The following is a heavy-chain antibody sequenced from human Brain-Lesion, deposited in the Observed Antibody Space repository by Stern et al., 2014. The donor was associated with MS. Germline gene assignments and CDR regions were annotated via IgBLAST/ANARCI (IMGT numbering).Heavy chain of an antibody. CDR2: INPNIGGT. V-gene: IGHV1-2*04. CDR3: ARGGRYYADY. CDR1: GNSFTHFY. J-gene: IGHJ4*02. Sequence: VQLVESGAEVKKPGASVRVSCAASGNSFTHFYIHWVRQAPGQGLEWMGWINPNIGGTKFAQKFQGWVTITRDTSMTTAYMEVASLTSDDTAVYYCARGGRYYADYWGQGTLVTVSS. D-gene: IGHD2-2*01.